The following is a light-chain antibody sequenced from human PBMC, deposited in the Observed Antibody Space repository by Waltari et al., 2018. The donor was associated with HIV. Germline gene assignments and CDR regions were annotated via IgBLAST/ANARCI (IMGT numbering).Light chain of an antibody. CDR1: STAVGGYSY. CDR3: CSYAGSYTLV. Sequence: QSALTQPRSVSGSPGQSVTISCPGPSTAVGGYSYVSWYPQHPNKAPKFIIYDVSKRPSGVPDRFSGSKSGNTASLTISGLQTEDEADYYCCSYAGSYTLVFGEGTKLTV. V-gene: IGLV2-11*01. J-gene: IGLJ2*01. CDR2: DVS.